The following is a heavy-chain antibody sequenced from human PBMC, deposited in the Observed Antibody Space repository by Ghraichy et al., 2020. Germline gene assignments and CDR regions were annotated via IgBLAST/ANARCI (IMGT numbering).Heavy chain of an antibody. CDR3: TRDAGYSYGLGRAFDI. V-gene: IGHV3-49*03. Sequence: GGSLRLSCTASGFTFSDYAMNWFRQAPGKGLEWVGFIKSKAFGGTTEYGASVKGRFTISRDDSKDIAYLQMDSLKIEDTAVYHCTRDAGYSYGLGRAFDIWGQGTMVTVSS. D-gene: IGHD5-18*01. CDR2: IKSKAFGGTT. J-gene: IGHJ3*02. CDR1: GFTFSDYA.